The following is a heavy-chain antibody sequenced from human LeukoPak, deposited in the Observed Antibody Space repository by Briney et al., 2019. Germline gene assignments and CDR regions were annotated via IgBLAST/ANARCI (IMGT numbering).Heavy chain of an antibody. CDR3: AKGHSSGYYFDAFDI. D-gene: IGHD3-22*01. J-gene: IGHJ3*02. Sequence: GGSLRLSCAASGFTFSIYAMSWVRRAQGKGLEWASAISGSGGSTYYADSVKGRFTISRDNSKNTLYLQMNRLRAEDTAVYYCAKGHSSGYYFDAFDIWGQGTMVTVSS. CDR1: GFTFSIYA. V-gene: IGHV3-23*01. CDR2: ISGSGGST.